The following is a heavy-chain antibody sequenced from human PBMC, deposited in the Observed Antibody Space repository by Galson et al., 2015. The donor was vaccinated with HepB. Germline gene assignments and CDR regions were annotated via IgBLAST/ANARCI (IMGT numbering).Heavy chain of an antibody. V-gene: IGHV1-18*01. CDR2: ISPYTGFT. CDR1: GYTFTKFG. Sequence: SVKVSCKASGYTFTKFGLTWVRQAPGQGLEWMGWISPYTGFTNYTQKFQGRVTMTTDTSSSTAYMALRGLRFDDTAVYFCARLEWPYNWFDPWGQGTLVTVSS. CDR3: ARLEWPYNWFDP. J-gene: IGHJ5*02. D-gene: IGHD3-3*01.